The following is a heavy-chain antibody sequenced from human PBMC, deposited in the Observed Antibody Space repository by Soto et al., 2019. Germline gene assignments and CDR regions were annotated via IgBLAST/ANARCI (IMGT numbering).Heavy chain of an antibody. J-gene: IGHJ4*02. CDR2: ISYDGSNK. CDR3: AKDASYSSGWYGYGGYFDY. D-gene: IGHD6-19*01. CDR1: GFTFSSYG. V-gene: IGHV3-30*18. Sequence: GGSLRLSCAAAGFTFSSYGRHWVSQATGKGLEWVAVISYDGSNKYYADSVKGRFTISRDNSKNTLYLQMNSLRAEDTAVYYCAKDASYSSGWYGYGGYFDYWGQGTLVTVSS.